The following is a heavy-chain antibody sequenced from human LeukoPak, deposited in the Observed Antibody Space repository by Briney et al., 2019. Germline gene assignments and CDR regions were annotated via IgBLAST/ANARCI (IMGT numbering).Heavy chain of an antibody. V-gene: IGHV1-8*01. CDR1: GYTFTSYD. CDR2: MNPNSGNT. Sequence: ASVKVSCKASGYTFTSYDINWVRQATGQGLEWMGWMNPNSGNTGYAQKFQGRVTMTRNTSISTAYMELSSPRSEDTAVYSCAIDSSGYAYYYYYGMDVWGQGTTVTVSS. J-gene: IGHJ6*02. D-gene: IGHD3-22*01. CDR3: AIDSSGYAYYYYYGMDV.